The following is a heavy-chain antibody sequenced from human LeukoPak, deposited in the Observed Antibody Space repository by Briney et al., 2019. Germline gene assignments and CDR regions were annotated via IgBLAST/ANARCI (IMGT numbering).Heavy chain of an antibody. V-gene: IGHV1-18*01. Sequence: GASVKVSCKASGYPFDNFGLTWVRQAPGQGLEWMGWISAYNGNTHYAQKFRGRLTLTTETSTSTAYLELRSLKSDDTAVYYCARDRVGGDLTGVSLYWGQGTPVTVSS. CDR2: ISAYNGNT. CDR3: ARDRVGGDLTGVSLY. J-gene: IGHJ4*01. CDR1: GYPFDNFG. D-gene: IGHD4-17*01.